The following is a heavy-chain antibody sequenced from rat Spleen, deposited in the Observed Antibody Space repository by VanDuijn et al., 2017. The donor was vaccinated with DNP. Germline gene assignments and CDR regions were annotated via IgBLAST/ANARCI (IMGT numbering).Heavy chain of an antibody. Sequence: EVQLQESGPGLVKPSQSLSLTCSVTGYSITSNYWGWIRKFPGNKLEWMGYINSADSTYYNPSLKRRISITRDTSKNQFFLQLNSLTTEDTATYYCARLRLEWEVRAMDAWGQGTSVTVSS. V-gene: IGHV3-3*01. D-gene: IGHD1-1*01. CDR3: ARLRLEWEVRAMDA. J-gene: IGHJ4*01. CDR2: INSADST. CDR1: GYSITSNY.